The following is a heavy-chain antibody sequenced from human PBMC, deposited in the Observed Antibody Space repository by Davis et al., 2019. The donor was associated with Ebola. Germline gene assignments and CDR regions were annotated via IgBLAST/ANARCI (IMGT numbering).Heavy chain of an antibody. CDR2: IYYSGST. D-gene: IGHD3-16*02. CDR3: ARHSGVWDYVWGSYRYFDY. Sequence: PSETLSLTCTVSGGSISSSSYYWGWIRQPPGKGLEWIGSIYYSGSTYYNPSLKSRVTISVDTSKNQFSLKLSSVTAADTAVYYCARHSGVWDYVWGSYRYFDYWGQGTLVTVSS. J-gene: IGHJ4*02. V-gene: IGHV4-39*01. CDR1: GGSISSSSYY.